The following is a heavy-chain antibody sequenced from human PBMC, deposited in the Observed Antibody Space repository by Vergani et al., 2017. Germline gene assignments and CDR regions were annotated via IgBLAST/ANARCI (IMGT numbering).Heavy chain of an antibody. CDR2: IYYSGST. V-gene: IGHV4-39*01. Sequence: QLQLQESGPGLVKPSATLSLTCSVSGASIRSSNYYWGWIRQPPGKGLEWIACIYYSGSTYYNPSIKSRVTISVDTSKNQFSLKLSSVTAAYTAVYFCARHATVEWLVKLGWIDPWGQGILVTVSS. D-gene: IGHD6-19*01. J-gene: IGHJ5*02. CDR1: GASIRSSNYY. CDR3: ARHATVEWLVKLGWIDP.